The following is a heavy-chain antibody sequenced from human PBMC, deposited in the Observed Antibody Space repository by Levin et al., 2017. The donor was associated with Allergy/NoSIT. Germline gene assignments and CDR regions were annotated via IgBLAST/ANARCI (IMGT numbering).Heavy chain of an antibody. D-gene: IGHD1-26*01. Sequence: GGSLRLSCATSGFTFGDYFMSWIRQAPGKGLEWVSYISTSETYTNSADSVRGRFIISRDNARDSLYLQMNNLRADDSAVYYCARGRTMSVGPFGIWGQGTMVTVSS. CDR2: ISTSETYT. V-gene: IGHV3-11*06. CDR3: ARGRTMSVGPFGI. J-gene: IGHJ3*02. CDR1: GFTFGDYF.